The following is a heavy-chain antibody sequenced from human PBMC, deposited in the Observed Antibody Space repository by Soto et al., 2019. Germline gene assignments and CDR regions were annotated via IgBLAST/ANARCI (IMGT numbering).Heavy chain of an antibody. J-gene: IGHJ6*02. D-gene: IGHD6-19*01. V-gene: IGHV4-59*01. CDR2: IYYSGST. CDR3: ARARWLVGYYDYYALDV. Sequence: QVQLQESGPGLVKPSETLSLTCTVSGDSISDYYWSWIRQPPGKGLEWIGYIYYSGSTNYNPSLMSRATISVDTSKKQFSLKLSSVTAADTAVYYCARARWLVGYYDYYALDVWGQGTTVTVSS. CDR1: GDSISDYY.